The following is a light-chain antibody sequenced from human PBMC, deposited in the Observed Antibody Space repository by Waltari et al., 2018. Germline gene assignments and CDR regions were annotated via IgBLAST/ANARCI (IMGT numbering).Light chain of an antibody. CDR1: RREVGGYNY. CDR3: SSYTSSSTLGV. V-gene: IGLV2-14*01. CDR2: EVS. J-gene: IGLJ2*01. Sequence: QSALTQPASVSGSPGQSITISCTGTRREVGGYNYVSWYQKPPGKAPKLMIYEVSNRPSGVSNRFSGSKSGNTASLTISGLQAEDEADYYCSSYTSSSTLGVFGGGTKLTVL.